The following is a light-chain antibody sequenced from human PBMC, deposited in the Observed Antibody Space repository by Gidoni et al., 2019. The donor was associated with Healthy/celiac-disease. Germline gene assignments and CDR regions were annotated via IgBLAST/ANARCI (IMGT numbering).Light chain of an antibody. Sequence: DIVMTQTPLSLPVTPGEPASISCRSSQSLLDSDDGNTYLAWYLQKPGQSPQLLIYPLSYRASGVPDRFSGSGSGTDFTLKISRVEAEDVGVYYCMQRIEFPSTFGQGTKVEIK. CDR1: QSLLDSDDGNTY. CDR3: MQRIEFPST. CDR2: PLS. J-gene: IGKJ1*01. V-gene: IGKV2-40*01.